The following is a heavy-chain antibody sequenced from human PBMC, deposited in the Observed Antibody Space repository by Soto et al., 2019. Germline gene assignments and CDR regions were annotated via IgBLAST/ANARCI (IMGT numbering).Heavy chain of an antibody. D-gene: IGHD4-17*01. V-gene: IGHV1-3*01. CDR1: GYTFTSYA. Sequence: QVQLVQSGAEVKKPGASVKVSCKASGYTFTSYAMHWVRQAPGQRLEWMGWINAGNGNTKYSQKFQGRVTITRDTSASTAYMELSILRSEDTAVYYCARSGNPDDYRDYNLALDAFDIWGQGTMVTVSS. J-gene: IGHJ3*02. CDR3: ARSGNPDDYRDYNLALDAFDI. CDR2: INAGNGNT.